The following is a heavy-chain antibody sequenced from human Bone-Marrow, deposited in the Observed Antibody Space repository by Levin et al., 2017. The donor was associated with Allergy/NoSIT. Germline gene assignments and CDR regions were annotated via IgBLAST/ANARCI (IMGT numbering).Heavy chain of an antibody. D-gene: IGHD2-2*01. CDR1: GGTFSSYA. CDR2: IIPIFGTA. Sequence: SVKVSCKASGGTFSSYAISWVRQAPGQGLEWMGGIIPIFGTANYAQKFQGRVTITADKSTSTAYMELSSLRSEDTAVYYCARSSAGSTPPADAFDIWGQGTMVTVSS. V-gene: IGHV1-69*06. CDR3: ARSSAGSTPPADAFDI. J-gene: IGHJ3*02.